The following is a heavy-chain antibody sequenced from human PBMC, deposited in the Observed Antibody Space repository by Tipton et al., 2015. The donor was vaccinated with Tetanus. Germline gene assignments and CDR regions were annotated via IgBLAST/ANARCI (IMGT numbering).Heavy chain of an antibody. D-gene: IGHD6-13*01. CDR3: AKEAPQQAFDI. Sequence: SLRLSCAASGFTFSSYAMSWVRQAPGKGLEWVSLIYSGGTRTYYVDSVEGRFTISRDNSKNTLYLQMNSLRAEDTAGYYCAKEAPQQAFDIWGQGTMVTVSS. J-gene: IGHJ3*02. CDR2: IYSGGTRT. CDR1: GFTFSSYA. V-gene: IGHV3-23*03.